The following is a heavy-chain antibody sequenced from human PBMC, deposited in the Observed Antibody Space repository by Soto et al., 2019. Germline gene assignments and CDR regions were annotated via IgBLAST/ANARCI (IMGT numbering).Heavy chain of an antibody. V-gene: IGHV3-66*01. D-gene: IGHD2-2*01. CDR2: IYSGGST. CDR3: ASAIPIVVVPAAMDVHYYYYYGMDV. J-gene: IGHJ6*02. Sequence: GGSLRLSCAASGFNVSSNYMSWVRQAPGKGLEWVSVIYSGGSTYYADSVKGRFTISRDNSKNTLYLQMNSLRAEDTAVYYCASAIPIVVVPAAMDVHYYYYYGMDVWGQGTTVTVSS. CDR1: GFNVSSNY.